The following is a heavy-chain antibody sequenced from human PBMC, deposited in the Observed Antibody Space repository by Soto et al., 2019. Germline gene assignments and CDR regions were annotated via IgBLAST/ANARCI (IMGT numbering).Heavy chain of an antibody. J-gene: IGHJ6*02. CDR1: GYSFTSYW. CDR3: ARVGLAAAGSYYYYYYGMDV. CDR2: IYPGDSDT. D-gene: IGHD6-13*01. Sequence: GESLKISCKGSGYSFTSYWIGWVRQMPGKGLEWMGIIYPGDSDTRYSPSFQGQVTISADKSISTAYLQWSSLKASDTAMYYWARVGLAAAGSYYYYYYGMDVWGQGTTVTVSS. V-gene: IGHV5-51*01.